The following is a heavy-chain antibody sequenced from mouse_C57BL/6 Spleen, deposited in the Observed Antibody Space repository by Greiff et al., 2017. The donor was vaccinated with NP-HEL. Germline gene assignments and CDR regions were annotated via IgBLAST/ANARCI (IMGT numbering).Heavy chain of an antibody. CDR3: ARATGAGSSGGYFDV. D-gene: IGHD1-1*01. J-gene: IGHJ1*03. Sequence: QVQLQQPGAELVKPGASVKLSCKASGYTFTSYWMHWVKQRPGQGLEWIGMIHPNSGSTNYNEKFKSKATLTVDKSSSTAYMQLSSLTSEDSAVXYCARATGAGSSGGYFDVWGTGTTVTVSS. V-gene: IGHV1-64*01. CDR2: IHPNSGST. CDR1: GYTFTSYW.